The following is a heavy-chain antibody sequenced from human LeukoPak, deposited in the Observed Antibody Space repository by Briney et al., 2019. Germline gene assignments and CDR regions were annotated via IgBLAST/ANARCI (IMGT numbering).Heavy chain of an antibody. D-gene: IGHD3-22*01. Sequence: PSETLSLTCTVSGGSISSYYWSWIRQPPGKGLEWIGYIYYSGSTNYNPSLKSRVTISVDTSKNQFSLKLSSVTAADTAVYYCARRGSSGFYYGVDYWGQGTLVTVSS. V-gene: IGHV4-59*01. CDR2: IYYSGST. J-gene: IGHJ4*02. CDR3: ARRGSSGFYYGVDY. CDR1: GGSISSYY.